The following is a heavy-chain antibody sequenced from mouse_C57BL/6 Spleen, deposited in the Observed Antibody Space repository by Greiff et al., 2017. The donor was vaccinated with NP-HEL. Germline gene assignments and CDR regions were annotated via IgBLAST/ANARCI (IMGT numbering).Heavy chain of an antibody. D-gene: IGHD1-1*01. CDR2: IDPSDSYT. J-gene: IGHJ4*01. V-gene: IGHV1-69*01. Sequence: VQLQQPGAELVMPGASVKLSCKASGYTFTSYWMHWVKQRPGQGLEWIGEIDPSDSYTNYNQKFKGKSTLTVDKSSSTAYMQLSSLTSEDSAVYYCARSRYYYGSSYKNGAMDYWGQGTSVTVSS. CDR3: ARSRYYYGSSYKNGAMDY. CDR1: GYTFTSYW.